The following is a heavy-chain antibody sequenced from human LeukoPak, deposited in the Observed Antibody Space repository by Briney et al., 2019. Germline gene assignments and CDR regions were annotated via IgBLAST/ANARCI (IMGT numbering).Heavy chain of an antibody. D-gene: IGHD3-10*01. CDR2: IYHSGTT. CDR3: ARQRSIGTGNYYTGY. Sequence: SETLSLTCAVSGYSISSDYYWGWIRQPPGQGLEWIGTIYHSGTTYYNPSLKSRVTIPLDTSKNQFSLILSSVTAADTAVYYCARQRSIGTGNYYTGYWGQGTLVTVSS. V-gene: IGHV4-38-2*01. J-gene: IGHJ4*02. CDR1: GYSISSDYY.